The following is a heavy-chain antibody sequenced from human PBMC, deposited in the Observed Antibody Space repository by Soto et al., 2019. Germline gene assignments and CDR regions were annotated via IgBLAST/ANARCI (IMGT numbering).Heavy chain of an antibody. J-gene: IGHJ4*02. V-gene: IGHV4-34*01. D-gene: IGHD4-17*01. Sequence: SETLSLTCAVYGGSFSGYYWSWIRQPPGKGLEWIGEVNHSGGTNYNPSLKSRITISVDMSKNQFSLKVNSVTAADTAVYYCARVDGDSGGAFDYWGQGTLVTVSS. CDR2: VNHSGGT. CDR3: ARVDGDSGGAFDY. CDR1: GGSFSGYY.